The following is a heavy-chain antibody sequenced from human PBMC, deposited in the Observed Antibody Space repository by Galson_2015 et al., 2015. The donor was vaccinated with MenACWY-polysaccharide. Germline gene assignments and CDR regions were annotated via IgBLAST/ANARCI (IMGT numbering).Heavy chain of an antibody. CDR2: IRSSGANT. V-gene: IGHV3-23*01. CDR1: GFTSTSYA. Sequence: LRLSCAASGFTSTSYAMSWVRQAPGKGLEWVSAIRSSGANTYYADSVKGRFTISRDNSKNTLYLQMNSLRAEDTAVYYCAKDSTDFWSVAGRFDHWGQGTLVTVSS. J-gene: IGHJ5*02. D-gene: IGHD3-3*01. CDR3: AKDSTDFWSVAGRFDH.